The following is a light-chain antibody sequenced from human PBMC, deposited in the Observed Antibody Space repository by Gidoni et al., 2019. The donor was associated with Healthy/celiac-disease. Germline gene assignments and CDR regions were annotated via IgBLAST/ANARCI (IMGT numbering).Light chain of an antibody. CDR3: QQYNNWPPLIT. J-gene: IGKJ3*01. CDR1: QSVSSN. V-gene: IGKV3-15*01. Sequence: EIVMTQSPATLSVSPGERATLSCRASQSVSSNLAWYQQKPGQAPRLLIYGASTRATGIPARFSGSGSGTEFTLTISSLQSEDFAVYYCQQYNNWPPLITFXPXTKVXIK. CDR2: GAS.